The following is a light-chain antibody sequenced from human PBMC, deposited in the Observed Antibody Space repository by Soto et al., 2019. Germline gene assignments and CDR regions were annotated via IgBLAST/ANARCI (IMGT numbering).Light chain of an antibody. CDR3: QQRRNWPPYT. CDR2: DAS. J-gene: IGKJ2*01. Sequence: EIVLTQSPATLSLSPGERATLSCRASQSVSSYLAWYQQKPGQAPRLLIYDASNRATGIPARFSGSGSGTDFTLTISILEPDDFAVYYCQQRRNWPPYTFGQGTKLEIK. V-gene: IGKV3-11*01. CDR1: QSVSSY.